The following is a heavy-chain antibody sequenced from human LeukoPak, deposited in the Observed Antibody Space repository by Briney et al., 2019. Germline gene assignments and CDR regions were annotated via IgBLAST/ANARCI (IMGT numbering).Heavy chain of an antibody. J-gene: IGHJ5*02. Sequence: PSETLSLTCAVYGGSFSGYYWSWIRQPPGKGLEWIGEINHSGSTNYNPSLKSRVTISVDTSKNQFSLKLSSVAAADTAVYYCARGVIQFDPWGQGTLVTVSS. CDR2: INHSGST. V-gene: IGHV4-34*01. CDR1: GGSFSGYY. CDR3: ARGVIQFDP.